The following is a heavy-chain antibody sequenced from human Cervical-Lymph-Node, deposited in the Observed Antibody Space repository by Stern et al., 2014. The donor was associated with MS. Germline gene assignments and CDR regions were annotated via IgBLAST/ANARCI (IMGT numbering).Heavy chain of an antibody. D-gene: IGHD2-8*01. V-gene: IGHV3-53*01. CDR3: AREVLHCSSGVCHSSFDY. CDR2: IYSDGRT. CDR1: GFTVSTKY. Sequence: EGQLVESGGDLIQPGGSLRLSCAASGFTVSTKYMNWVRQAPGKGLEWVSVIYSDGRTYYTDSVKGRFTISRDNSKNTLFLQMDSLRADDTAVYYCAREVLHCSSGVCHSSFDYWGQGTLVTVSS. J-gene: IGHJ4*02.